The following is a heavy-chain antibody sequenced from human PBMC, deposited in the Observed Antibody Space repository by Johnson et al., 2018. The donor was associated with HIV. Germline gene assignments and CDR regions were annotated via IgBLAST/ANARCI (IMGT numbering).Heavy chain of an antibody. Sequence: QMLLVESGGGVVQPGRSLRLSCVASGFTFSSYAMHWVRQAPGKGLEWVAVISYDGNNKYCADSVKGRFTISRDNSKNTLYLQMNSLRAEDTAVYYCAKGHCIAAAGVGAACHAFDIWGQGTMVTVSS. D-gene: IGHD6-13*01. J-gene: IGHJ3*02. CDR2: ISYDGNNK. CDR3: AKGHCIAAAGVGAACHAFDI. CDR1: GFTFSSYA. V-gene: IGHV3-30*04.